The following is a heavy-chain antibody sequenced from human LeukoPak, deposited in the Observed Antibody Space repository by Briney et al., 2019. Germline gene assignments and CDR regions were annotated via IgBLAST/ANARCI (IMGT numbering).Heavy chain of an antibody. V-gene: IGHV3-21*01. CDR1: GFTFSSYS. Sequence: PGGPLRLSCAASGFTFSSYSMNWVRQAPGKGLEWVSSISSSSSYIYYADSVKGRFTISRDNAKNSLYLQMNSLRAEDTAVYYCARGHIRYYFDYWGQGTLVTVSS. D-gene: IGHD3-3*02. J-gene: IGHJ4*02. CDR3: ARGHIRYYFDY. CDR2: ISSSSSYI.